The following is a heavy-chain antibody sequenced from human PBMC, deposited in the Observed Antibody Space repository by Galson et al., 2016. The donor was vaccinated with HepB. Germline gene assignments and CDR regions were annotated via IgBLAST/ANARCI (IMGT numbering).Heavy chain of an antibody. Sequence: SLRLSCAASGFTFSNYGMHWVRQAPGKGLEWVAVIRYDGSKKYYADSVKGRFTISRDNSKNTLYLQMDSLRAEDTALYYCAREDQYYYFYGLDVWGQGTPVSVTS. V-gene: IGHV3-33*01. CDR2: IRYDGSKK. CDR1: GFTFSNYG. CDR3: AREDQYYYFYGLDV. J-gene: IGHJ6*02.